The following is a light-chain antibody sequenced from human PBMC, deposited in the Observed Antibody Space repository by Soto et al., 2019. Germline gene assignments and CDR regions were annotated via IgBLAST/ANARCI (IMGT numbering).Light chain of an antibody. CDR2: DAS. CDR3: KRRSNWPVT. V-gene: IGKV3-11*01. CDR1: QSVSSY. Sequence: EIVLTQSPGTLSLSPGERATLSCRASQSVSSYLAWYKQKPGQAPRLLIYDASTRATGISARFSGSGSGTDFTLTISSLEPEDFAIYYCKRRSNWPVTFGQGTKVEVK. J-gene: IGKJ1*01.